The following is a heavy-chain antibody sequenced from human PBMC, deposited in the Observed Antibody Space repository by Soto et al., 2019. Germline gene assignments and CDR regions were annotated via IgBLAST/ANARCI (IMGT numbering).Heavy chain of an antibody. CDR3: ATWRSYSGSYCFDY. CDR1: GGTSNSYT. Sequence: QVQLVQSGAEVKKPGSSVKVSCEASGGTSNSYTINWARQAPGQGLEWIGQVIPKYDSVNYAQRFQGRVSISADKSTNTAYMELSSLRSEDTALYYCATWRSYSGSYCFDYWGQGTLVSVSS. D-gene: IGHD3-10*01. V-gene: IGHV1-69*06. J-gene: IGHJ4*02. CDR2: VIPKYDSV.